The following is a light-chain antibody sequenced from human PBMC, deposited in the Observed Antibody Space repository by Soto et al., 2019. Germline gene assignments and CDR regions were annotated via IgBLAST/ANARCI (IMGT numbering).Light chain of an antibody. Sequence: QSVLTQPPSASGSPGQSVTISCTGTSSDVGGYNYVSWYQQHPGKAPKLMISEVSKRPSGVPDRFSGSKSGNTASLTVSGLQAEDEADYYCSSYAGSPVIFGGGTKVTVL. J-gene: IGLJ2*01. CDR3: SSYAGSPVI. V-gene: IGLV2-8*01. CDR2: EVS. CDR1: SSDVGGYNY.